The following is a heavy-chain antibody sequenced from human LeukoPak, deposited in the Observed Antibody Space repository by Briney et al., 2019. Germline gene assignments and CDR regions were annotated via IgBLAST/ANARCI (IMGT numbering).Heavy chain of an antibody. V-gene: IGHV4-59*01. D-gene: IGHD6-19*01. CDR1: GGSISSYY. Sequence: SETLSLTCTVSGGSISSYYWSWIRQPPGKGLEWIGYTYYSGSTNYNPSLKSRVTISVDTSKNQFSLKLSSVTAADTAVYYCARRYSSGWYGGFDYWGQGTLVTVSS. J-gene: IGHJ4*02. CDR2: TYYSGST. CDR3: ARRYSSGWYGGFDY.